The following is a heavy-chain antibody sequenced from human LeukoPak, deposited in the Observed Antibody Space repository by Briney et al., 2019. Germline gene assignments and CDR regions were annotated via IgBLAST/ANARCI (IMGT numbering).Heavy chain of an antibody. CDR2: IYQSGST. J-gene: IGHJ5*02. V-gene: IGHV4-38-2*02. CDR1: GYSISSDYY. Sequence: SETLSLTCTVSGYSISSDYYWGWIRQPPGKGLEWIGTIYQSGSTYYNPSLKSRVTISVDTSKNQFSLRLSSVTAADTAVYYCAALYCDGGSCVWFDPWGQGTLVTVSS. D-gene: IGHD2-15*01. CDR3: AALYCDGGSCVWFDP.